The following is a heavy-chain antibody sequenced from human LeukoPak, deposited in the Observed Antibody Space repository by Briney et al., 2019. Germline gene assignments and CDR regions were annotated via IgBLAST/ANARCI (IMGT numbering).Heavy chain of an antibody. J-gene: IGHJ4*02. V-gene: IGHV3-23*01. Sequence: PGGSLRLSCAASGFTFSSYAMSWVRQAPGKGLEWVSAISGSGGSTYYADSVKGRFTISRDNSKNTLYLQMNSLRAEDTAVYYCAKDSGNVYSSSSFFDYWGQGTLVTVSS. CDR1: GFTFSSYA. D-gene: IGHD6-6*01. CDR3: AKDSGNVYSSSSFFDY. CDR2: ISGSGGST.